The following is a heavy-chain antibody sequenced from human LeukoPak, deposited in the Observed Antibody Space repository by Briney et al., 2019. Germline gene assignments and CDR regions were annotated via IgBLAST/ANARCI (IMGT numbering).Heavy chain of an antibody. CDR1: GGSISSSSYY. CDR2: IYYSGST. V-gene: IGHV4-39*01. J-gene: IGHJ4*02. D-gene: IGHD3-9*01. Sequence: SETLSLTCTVSGGSISSSSYYWGWIRQPPGKGLEWIGSIYYSGSTYYDPSLKSRVTISVDTSKNQFSLKLSSVTAADTAVYYCARHAGIRYFDWFFDYWGQGTLVTVSS. CDR3: ARHAGIRYFDWFFDY.